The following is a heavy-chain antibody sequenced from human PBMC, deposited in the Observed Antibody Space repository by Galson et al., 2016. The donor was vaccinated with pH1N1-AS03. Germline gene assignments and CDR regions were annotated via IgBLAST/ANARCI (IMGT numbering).Heavy chain of an antibody. V-gene: IGHV3-53*01. J-gene: IGHJ4*02. D-gene: IGHD3-16*01. Sequence: SLRLSCAASGFTINNNYMSWVRQAPGEGLEWVSVIYGGGDTFYADSVKGRFTISRDDSKNTVYLQMNSLRVEDTAGYYCAREPWGSTQGEYWGQGTLVTVSS. CDR2: IYGGGDT. CDR3: AREPWGSTQGEY. CDR1: GFTINNNY.